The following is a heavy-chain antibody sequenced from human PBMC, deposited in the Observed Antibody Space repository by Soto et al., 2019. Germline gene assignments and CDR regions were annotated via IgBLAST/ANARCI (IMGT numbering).Heavy chain of an antibody. CDR3: ARVTPRNSNTYFYDY. CDR1: GASISSYY. J-gene: IGHJ4*02. D-gene: IGHD4-4*01. V-gene: IGHV4-59*01. Sequence: PSETLSLTCTVSGASISSYYWTWIRQPPGKGLEWIGYISYSGSTNYNPSLKSRVTISVDTSKNQFSLKLTSVTAADTAVYFCARVTPRNSNTYFYDYWGQGTLVTVSS. CDR2: ISYSGST.